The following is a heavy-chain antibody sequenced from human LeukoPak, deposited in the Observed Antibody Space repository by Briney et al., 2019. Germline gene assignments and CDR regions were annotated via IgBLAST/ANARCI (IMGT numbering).Heavy chain of an antibody. J-gene: IGHJ6*03. V-gene: IGHV1-8*01. D-gene: IGHD3-22*01. CDR1: GYTFTSYD. CDR2: MNPNSGNT. CDR3: ARGLAYYYDSSGYLYYYYMDV. Sequence: ASVKVSCKASGYTFTSYDINWVRQATGQGLEWMGWMNPNSGNTGYAQKFQGRVTMTRNTSISTAYMELSSLRSEDTAVYYCARGLAYYYDSSGYLYYYYMDVWGKGTTVTISS.